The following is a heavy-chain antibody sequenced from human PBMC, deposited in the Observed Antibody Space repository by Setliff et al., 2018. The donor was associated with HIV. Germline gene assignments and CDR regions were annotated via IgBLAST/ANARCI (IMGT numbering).Heavy chain of an antibody. CDR3: ARAPGDYEVWFDP. Sequence: ASVKVSCKISGYTLTEVSMHWVRQAPGKGLEWMGYFDPQDGKTNYAQRFQGRVTITADKSTSTAYMELSSLRSEDTAVYYCARAPGDYEVWFDPWGQGTLVTVSS. CDR2: FDPQDGKT. V-gene: IGHV1-24*01. D-gene: IGHD4-17*01. J-gene: IGHJ5*02. CDR1: GYTLTEVS.